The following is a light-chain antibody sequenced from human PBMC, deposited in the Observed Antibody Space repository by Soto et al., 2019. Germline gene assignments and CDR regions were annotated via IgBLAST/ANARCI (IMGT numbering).Light chain of an antibody. Sequence: EIVMTQSPATLSVSPGEKATLSCRASQSVSNNLAWYQQKPGQAPRLLISFASTRATGIPARFSGSGSGTEFPLTISSPQSEDFAVYYCQQYNKWPLTFGGGTKVETK. V-gene: IGKV3-15*01. CDR1: QSVSNN. CDR2: FAS. J-gene: IGKJ4*01. CDR3: QQYNKWPLT.